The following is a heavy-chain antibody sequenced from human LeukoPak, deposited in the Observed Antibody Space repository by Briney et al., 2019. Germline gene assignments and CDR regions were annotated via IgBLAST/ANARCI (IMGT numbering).Heavy chain of an antibody. CDR3: AKAPVTSCRGAFCYPFDY. CDR2: MSSSDDGR. J-gene: IGHJ4*02. V-gene: IGHV3-23*01. CDR1: GFSFSSYA. D-gene: IGHD2-15*01. Sequence: GGSLRLSCATSGFSFSSYAMSWVRQAPGKGLEWVSAMSSSDDGRYYAASVRGRFTISRDTSRSTLYLQMNSLRTEDAAVYYCAKAPVTSCRGAFCYPFDYWGQGTLVTVSS.